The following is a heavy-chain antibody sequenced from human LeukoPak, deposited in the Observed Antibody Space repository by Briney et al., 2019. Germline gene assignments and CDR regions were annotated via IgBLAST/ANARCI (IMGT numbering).Heavy chain of an antibody. J-gene: IGHJ4*02. CDR2: ISSSGNAV. CDR1: EFTFSGYE. Sequence: GGSLRLSCAASEFTFSGYEMNWVRQAPGRGLEWVSYISSSGNAVRYADSMKGRFTISRDNAKNSLYLQMNSLRAVDTAVYYCATGWPLHFDCWGQGTLVTVSS. D-gene: IGHD2-15*01. CDR3: ATGWPLHFDC. V-gene: IGHV3-48*03.